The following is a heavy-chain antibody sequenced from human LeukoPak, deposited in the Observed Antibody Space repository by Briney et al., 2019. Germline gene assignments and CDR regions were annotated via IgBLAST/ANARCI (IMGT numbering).Heavy chain of an antibody. J-gene: IGHJ6*02. D-gene: IGHD3-16*01. CDR3: AKDEVGAPDYYYYGMDV. V-gene: IGHV4-30-2*01. Sequence: PSETLSLTYAVSGGSISSGGYSWSWIRQPPGKGLEWIGYIYHSGSTYYNPSLKSRVTISVDRSKNQFSLKLSSVTAADTAVYYCAKDEVGAPDYYYYGMDVWGQGTTVTVSS. CDR1: GGSISSGGYS. CDR2: IYHSGST.